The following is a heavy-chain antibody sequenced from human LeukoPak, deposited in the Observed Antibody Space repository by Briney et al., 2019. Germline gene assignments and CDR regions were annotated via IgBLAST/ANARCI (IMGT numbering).Heavy chain of an antibody. D-gene: IGHD1-1*01. Sequence: AGGSLRLSCAASGFTFSSYSMNWVRQVPGKGLEWVSSISSSSSYIYYADSVKGRFTISRDNAKNSLYLQMNSLRAEDTAVYYCARGLATTDYYYYYGMDVWGQGTTVTVSS. CDR2: ISSSSSYI. CDR1: GFTFSSYS. V-gene: IGHV3-21*01. J-gene: IGHJ6*02. CDR3: ARGLATTDYYYYYGMDV.